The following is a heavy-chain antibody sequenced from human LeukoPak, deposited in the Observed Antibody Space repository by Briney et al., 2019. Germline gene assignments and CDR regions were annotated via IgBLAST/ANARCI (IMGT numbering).Heavy chain of an antibody. Sequence: PSETLSLTCTVSGGSISSGDYYWSWIRQPPGKGLEWIVYIYYSGSTYYNPSLKSRVTISVDTSKNQFSLKLSSVTAADTAVYYCATTYVERFGGVAFDIWGQGTMVTVSS. CDR3: ATTYVERFGGVAFDI. V-gene: IGHV4-30-4*01. D-gene: IGHD5-24*01. CDR1: GGSISSGDYY. J-gene: IGHJ3*02. CDR2: IYYSGST.